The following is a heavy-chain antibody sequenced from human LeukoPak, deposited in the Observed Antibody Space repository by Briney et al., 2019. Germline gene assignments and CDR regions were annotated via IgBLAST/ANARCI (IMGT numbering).Heavy chain of an antibody. CDR3: ASLHYYGSGTFPDH. D-gene: IGHD3-10*01. CDR1: GGSISSSSYY. CDR2: IYYSGST. J-gene: IGHJ4*02. V-gene: IGHV4-39*07. Sequence: SETLSLTCTVSGGSISSSSYYWGWIRQPPGKGLEWIGSIYYSGSTYYNSSLKSRLIISIDTSKNQFSLKLSSVTTADTAVYFCASLHYYGSGTFPDHWGQGTLVTVSS.